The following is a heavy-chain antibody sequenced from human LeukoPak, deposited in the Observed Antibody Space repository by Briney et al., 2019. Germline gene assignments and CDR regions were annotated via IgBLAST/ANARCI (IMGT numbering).Heavy chain of an antibody. V-gene: IGHV4-31*03. CDR2: IYSSGDT. Sequence: SQTLSLTCTVSGGSITSGTYYWTWIRHQPGKGLEWIGYIYSSGDTQYNPSLRSRVTMSVDTPKNQFSLKLSSVTAADTAVYYCAREGVGYNNWFDPWGQGTLVTVSS. CDR1: GGSITSGTYY. D-gene: IGHD5-18*01. J-gene: IGHJ5*02. CDR3: AREGVGYNNWFDP.